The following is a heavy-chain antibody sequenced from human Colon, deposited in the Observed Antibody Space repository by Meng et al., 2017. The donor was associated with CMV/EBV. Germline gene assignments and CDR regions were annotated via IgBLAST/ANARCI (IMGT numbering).Heavy chain of an antibody. J-gene: IGHJ5*02. CDR3: AREGHYSDSSGRAWFDP. D-gene: IGHD3-22*01. V-gene: IGHV1-3*01. CDR2: ITDGYCDT. Sequence: FTDNTIRWLRQAPGQRPEWLRCITDGYCDTKSSSEFQGRVSSARDTAASTAYMERSSLRSEDTAVYFCAREGHYSDSSGRAWFDPWGQGTLVTVSS. CDR1: FTDNT.